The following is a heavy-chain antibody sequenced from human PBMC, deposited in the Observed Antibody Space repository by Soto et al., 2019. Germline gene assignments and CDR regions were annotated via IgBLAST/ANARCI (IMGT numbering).Heavy chain of an antibody. J-gene: IGHJ5*02. CDR3: ARDSHNYSSSWYFGWFDP. Sequence: EVQLVESGGGLVQPGGSLRLSCAASGFTFSSYWMSWVRQAPGKGLEWVANIKQDGSEKYYVDSVKGRFTISRDNAKKSLYLQMNSLTAEDTAVYYCARDSHNYSSSWYFGWFDPWGQGTLVTVSS. CDR1: GFTFSSYW. V-gene: IGHV3-7*01. D-gene: IGHD6-13*01. CDR2: IKQDGSEK.